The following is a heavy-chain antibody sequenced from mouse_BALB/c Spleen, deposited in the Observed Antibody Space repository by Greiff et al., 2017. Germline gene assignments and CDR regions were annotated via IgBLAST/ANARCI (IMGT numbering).Heavy chain of an antibody. J-gene: IGHJ2*01. CDR1: GYTFTSYW. CDR3: ARLGIPFDY. CDR2: INPSNGRT. V-gene: IGHV1S81*02. Sequence: QVQLQQPGAELVKPGASVKLSCKASGYTFTSYWMHWVKQRPGQGLEWIGEINPSNGRTNYNEKFKSKATLTVDKSSSTAYMQLNSLTSEDSAVYYCARLGIPFDYWGQGTTLTVSS.